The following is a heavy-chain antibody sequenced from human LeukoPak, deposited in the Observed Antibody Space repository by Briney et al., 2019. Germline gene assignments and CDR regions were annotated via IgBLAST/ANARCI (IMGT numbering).Heavy chain of an antibody. CDR3: ARETEYYGSGSYYIGY. CDR1: GFTVSSNY. Sequence: GGSLRLSCAASGFTVSSNYMSWVRQAPGKVLEWVSVNYSGGSTYYADSVKGRFTISRDDAKNTLYLQMNSLRAEDTAVYYCARETEYYGSGSYYIGYWGQGTLVTVSS. V-gene: IGHV3-53*01. J-gene: IGHJ4*02. D-gene: IGHD3-10*01. CDR2: NYSGGST.